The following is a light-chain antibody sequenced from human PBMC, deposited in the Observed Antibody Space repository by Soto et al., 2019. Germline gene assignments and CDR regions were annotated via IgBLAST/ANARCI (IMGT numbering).Light chain of an antibody. Sequence: DIQMTQSPSSLSVSVGDRVTITCQASHDITNYLNWYQQKPGKAPKLLIYDVSKLETGVPSRFSGSESGTDFTFTISSLQPEDIATYFCQQYDDLPITFGQGTRLDVK. J-gene: IGKJ5*01. CDR3: QQYDDLPIT. V-gene: IGKV1-33*01. CDR1: HDITNY. CDR2: DVS.